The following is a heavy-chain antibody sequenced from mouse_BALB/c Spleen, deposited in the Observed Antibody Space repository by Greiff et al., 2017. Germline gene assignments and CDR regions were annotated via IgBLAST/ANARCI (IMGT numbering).Heavy chain of an antibody. J-gene: IGHJ3*01. Sequence: VKLMESGAELAKPGASVKMSCKASGYTFTSYWMHWVKQRPGQGLEWIGYINPSTGYTEYNQKFKDKATLTADKSSSTAYMQLSSLTSEDSAVYYCARPVPWFAYWGQGTLVTVSA. V-gene: IGHV1-7*01. CDR2: INPSTGYT. CDR1: GYTFTSYW. CDR3: ARPVPWFAY.